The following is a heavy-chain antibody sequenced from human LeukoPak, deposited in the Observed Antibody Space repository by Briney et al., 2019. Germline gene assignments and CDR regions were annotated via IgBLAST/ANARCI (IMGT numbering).Heavy chain of an antibody. J-gene: IGHJ5*02. V-gene: IGHV1-2*02. D-gene: IGHD3-22*01. Sequence: VASVKVSCKASGYTFTGYYIHWVRQAPGQGLEWMGWINPSGGGTKYAQKFQGRVTMTRDTSISTAYMELSRLTSDDTAVYYCAREPGFDSSGYLNWFDPWGQGTLVTVSS. CDR1: GYTFTGYY. CDR3: AREPGFDSSGYLNWFDP. CDR2: INPSGGGT.